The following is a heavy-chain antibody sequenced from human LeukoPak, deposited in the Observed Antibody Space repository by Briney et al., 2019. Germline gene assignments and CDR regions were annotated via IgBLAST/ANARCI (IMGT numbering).Heavy chain of an antibody. Sequence: GGSLRLSCAASGFTFRDYYMSWIRQAPGKGLEWVSYISSSSSYTNYADSVKGRFTIYRDNAKNSLYLQMNSLGAEDTAVYYCARGPGIAAAGDTYYYYGMDVWGQGTTVTVSS. J-gene: IGHJ6*02. D-gene: IGHD6-13*01. CDR2: ISSSSSYT. CDR3: ARGPGIAAAGDTYYYYGMDV. V-gene: IGHV3-11*06. CDR1: GFTFRDYY.